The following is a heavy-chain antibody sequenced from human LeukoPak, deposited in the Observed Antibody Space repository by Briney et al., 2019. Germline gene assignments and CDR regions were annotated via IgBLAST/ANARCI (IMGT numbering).Heavy chain of an antibody. V-gene: IGHV3-48*03. CDR1: GFTFSSYE. Sequence: GGSLRLSCAASGFTFSSYEMNWVRQAPGKGLEWVSYISSSGSTIYYADSVKGRFTISRDNAKDSLYLQMNSLRAEDTAVYYCARDNSWYSSGWYFDYWGQGTLVTVSS. D-gene: IGHD6-19*01. J-gene: IGHJ4*02. CDR2: ISSSGSTI. CDR3: ARDNSWYSSGWYFDY.